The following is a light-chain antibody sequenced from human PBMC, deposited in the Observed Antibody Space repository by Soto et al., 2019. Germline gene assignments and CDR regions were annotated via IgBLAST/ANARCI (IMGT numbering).Light chain of an antibody. V-gene: IGLV1-40*01. Sequence: QSVLTQPPSVSGAPGQRVTISCTGSSSNIGAGYDVHWYQQVPGTAPKLLIYGNNNRPSGVPDRFSGSKSGTSASLAITGLQAEDEAEYYCQSYDSSLSVVFGGGTKLTVL. CDR1: SSNIGAGYD. CDR3: QSYDSSLSVV. J-gene: IGLJ2*01. CDR2: GNN.